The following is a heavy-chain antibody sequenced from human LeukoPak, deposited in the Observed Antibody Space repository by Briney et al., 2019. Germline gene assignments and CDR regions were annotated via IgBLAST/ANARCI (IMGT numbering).Heavy chain of an antibody. V-gene: IGHV1-3*01. CDR3: ARASYSYGLTTRY. CDR1: GYAFTSYA. D-gene: IGHD5-18*01. Sequence: ASVQVSSKASGYAFTSYAMHWVRPAPGQRLEWMGWINAGNGNTKYSQKFQGRVTITRDTSASTAYMELSSLRSEDTAVYYCARASYSYGLTTRYWGQGTLVTVSS. J-gene: IGHJ4*02. CDR2: INAGNGNT.